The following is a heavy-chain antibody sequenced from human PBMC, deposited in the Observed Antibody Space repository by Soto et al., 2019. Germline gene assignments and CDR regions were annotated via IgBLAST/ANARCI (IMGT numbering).Heavy chain of an antibody. D-gene: IGHD3-10*01. CDR1: GFSFSSYA. J-gene: IGHJ4*02. CDR2: ITTRGGRT. V-gene: IGHV3-23*01. Sequence: EVQLLESGGGLTQPGGSLRLACAASGFSFSSYAMSWVRQAPSQGLEWVSSITTRGGRTYYADSVRGRFTISRDNFANALYLEMNSLRAEDTAIYYCAKEYYYHPSGPYSDLYFDSWGQGTLVTVSS. CDR3: AKEYYYHPSGPYSDLYFDS.